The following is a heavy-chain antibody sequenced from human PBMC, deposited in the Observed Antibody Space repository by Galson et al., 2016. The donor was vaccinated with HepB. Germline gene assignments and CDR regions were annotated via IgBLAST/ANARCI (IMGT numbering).Heavy chain of an antibody. CDR2: IGGNGDYI. V-gene: IGHV3-23*01. CDR3: ARDDDGVGVMPLLY. D-gene: IGHD3-10*01. J-gene: IGHJ4*02. Sequence: SLRLSCAASGFSFSSYSMTWVRQAPGKGLEWVSSIGGNGDYIQYTDPVQRRFALPRDTSRNTPYLQVSDLRGEDTAVYYCARDDDGVGVMPLLYWGQGTLLTVSS. CDR1: GFSFSSYS.